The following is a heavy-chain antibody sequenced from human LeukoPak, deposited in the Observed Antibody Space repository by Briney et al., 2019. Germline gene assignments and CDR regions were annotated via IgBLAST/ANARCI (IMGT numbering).Heavy chain of an antibody. V-gene: IGHV1-46*01. J-gene: IGHJ3*02. CDR3: ATRANYYGSGSYPSGAFDI. CDR1: GYTFTSYY. Sequence: GASVKVSCKASGYTFTSYYMHWVRQAPGQGLEWMGIINPSGGSTSYAQKFQGRVTMTRDMSTSTVYMELSSLRSEDTAVYYCATRANYYGSGSYPSGAFDIWGQGTMVTVSS. D-gene: IGHD3-10*01. CDR2: INPSGGST.